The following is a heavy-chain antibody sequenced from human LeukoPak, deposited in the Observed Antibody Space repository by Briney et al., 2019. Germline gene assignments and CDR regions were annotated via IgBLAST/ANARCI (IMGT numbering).Heavy chain of an antibody. Sequence: GGSLRLSCAASGFTFSSYAMSWVRQAPGKGLEWVSSIGGSDGSTYYADSVKGRFTISRDNSKNTLYLQMNSLRAEDTAVYYCVKVETAAAATLRGFDYWGQGTLVTVSS. CDR3: VKVETAAAATLRGFDY. D-gene: IGHD6-13*01. CDR2: IGGSDGST. V-gene: IGHV3-23*01. J-gene: IGHJ4*02. CDR1: GFTFSSYA.